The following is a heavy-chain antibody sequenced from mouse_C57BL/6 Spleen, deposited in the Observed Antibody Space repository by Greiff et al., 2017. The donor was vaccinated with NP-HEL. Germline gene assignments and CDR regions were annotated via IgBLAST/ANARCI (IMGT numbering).Heavy chain of an antibody. CDR1: GYTFTSYW. V-gene: IGHV1-69*01. Sequence: QVQLQQPGAELVMPGASVKLSCKASGYTFTSYWMHWVKQRPGQGLEWIGEIDPSDSYTNYNQKFKGKSTLTVDKSSSTAYMQLSSLTSEDSAVYYCARTGYYGSSSYYFDYRGQGTTLTVSS. D-gene: IGHD1-1*01. CDR2: IDPSDSYT. J-gene: IGHJ2*01. CDR3: ARTGYYGSSSYYFDY.